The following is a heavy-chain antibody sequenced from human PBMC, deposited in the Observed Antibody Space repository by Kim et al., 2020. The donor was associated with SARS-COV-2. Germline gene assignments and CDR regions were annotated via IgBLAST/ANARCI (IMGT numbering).Heavy chain of an antibody. Sequence: GGSLRLSCAASGFTFSSYSMNWVRQAPGKGLEWVSYISSSSSTIYYADSVKGRFTISRDNAKNSLYLQMNSLRDEDTAVYYCARAPHMITFGGAEFDYWGQGTLVTVSS. J-gene: IGHJ4*02. CDR1: GFTFSSYS. V-gene: IGHV3-48*02. CDR3: ARAPHMITFGGAEFDY. CDR2: ISSSSSTI. D-gene: IGHD3-16*01.